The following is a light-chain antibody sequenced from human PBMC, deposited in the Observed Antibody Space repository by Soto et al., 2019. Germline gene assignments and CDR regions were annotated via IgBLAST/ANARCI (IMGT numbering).Light chain of an antibody. CDR1: SXDVGRYDY. Sequence: QSVLTQPRSVSASPGQSVTICCTGTSXDVGRYDYVSWYQQHPGKAPKLIVYDVTERPSGVPDRFSGSKSGNTASLTISGLQAEDEADYSCCSFAGSYSYVFRTGTKVTVL. CDR2: DVT. CDR3: CSFAGSYSYV. J-gene: IGLJ1*01. V-gene: IGLV2-11*01.